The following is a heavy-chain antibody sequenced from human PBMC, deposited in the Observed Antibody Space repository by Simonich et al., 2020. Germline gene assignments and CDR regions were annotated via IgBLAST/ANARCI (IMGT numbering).Heavy chain of an antibody. CDR1: GFTFSSYE. CDR3: ARDFRLQLVEIGTYYYYGMDV. CDR2: ISRSGSTI. Sequence: EVQLVESGGGLVQPVGSLRLSCAASGFTFSSYEMNWVRQAPGKGLEGVSYISRSGSTIYYADSVKGRFTIARDNAKNSLYLQMNSLRAEDTAVYYCARDFRLQLVEIGTYYYYGMDVWGQGTTVTVSS. V-gene: IGHV3-48*03. D-gene: IGHD6-6*01. J-gene: IGHJ6*02.